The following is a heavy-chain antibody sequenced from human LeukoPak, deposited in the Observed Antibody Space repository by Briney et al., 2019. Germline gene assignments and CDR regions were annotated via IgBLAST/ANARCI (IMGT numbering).Heavy chain of an antibody. D-gene: IGHD3-16*01. CDR2: TYYRSKWYN. CDR1: GDSVSSNSAA. CDR3: ARGGRGFGPRGYMDV. V-gene: IGHV6-1*01. J-gene: IGHJ6*03. Sequence: SQTLSLTCAISGDSVSSNSAAWNWIRQSPSRGLEWLGRTYYRSKWYNDYAVSVKSRITINPDTSKNQFSLKLSSVTAADTAVYYCARGGRGFGPRGYMDVWGKGTTVTVSS.